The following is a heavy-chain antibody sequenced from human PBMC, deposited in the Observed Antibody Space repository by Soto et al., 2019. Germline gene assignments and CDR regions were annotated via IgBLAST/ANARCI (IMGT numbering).Heavy chain of an antibody. Sequence: SETLSLTCTVSGGSISSGGYYWSWIRQHPGKGLEYIGYIDHSGSTYCKPSLKSRVTISVDTSKNQFSLKLTSVTAADTAVYYCARVRQWPVAPYYYYGMDVWGQGTAVTVSS. D-gene: IGHD6-19*01. J-gene: IGHJ6*02. V-gene: IGHV4-31*03. CDR2: IDHSGST. CDR1: GGSISSGGYY. CDR3: ARVRQWPVAPYYYYGMDV.